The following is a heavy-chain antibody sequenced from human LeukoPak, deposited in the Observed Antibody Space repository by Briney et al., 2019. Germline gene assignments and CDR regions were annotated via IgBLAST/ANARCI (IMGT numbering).Heavy chain of an antibody. CDR2: INPNSGGT. D-gene: IGHD6-19*01. J-gene: IGHJ4*02. Sequence: VSVKVSCKASGYAFTGYYMHWVRQAPGQGRAWMGWINPNSGGTNYAQKFQGRVTMTRDTSISTAYMELSRLRSDDTAVYYCARDKISTSSGWYEVLGGDYWGQGTLVTVSS. CDR1: GYAFTGYY. V-gene: IGHV1-2*02. CDR3: ARDKISTSSGWYEVLGGDY.